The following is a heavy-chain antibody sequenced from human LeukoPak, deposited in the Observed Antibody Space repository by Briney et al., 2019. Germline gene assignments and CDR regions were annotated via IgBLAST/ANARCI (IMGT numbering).Heavy chain of an antibody. J-gene: IGHJ4*02. CDR3: ARNEGRF. CDR1: GFTFSDHY. V-gene: IGHV3-11*01. CDR2: ISNSGSLK. Sequence: GGSLRLSCAASGFTFSDHYMSWVREAPGKGLEWVSYISNSGSLKYYADSVKGRFTISRDNAKNSLFLQMDSLRAEETAVYYCARNEGRFWGQGTLVTVSS.